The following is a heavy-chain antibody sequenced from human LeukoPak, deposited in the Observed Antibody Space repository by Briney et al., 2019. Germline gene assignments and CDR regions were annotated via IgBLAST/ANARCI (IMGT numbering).Heavy chain of an antibody. CDR3: AREGDTATAG. D-gene: IGHD5-18*01. Sequence: ASVTVSCTASGGTFSSYAISWVRQAPGQGLEWMGGIIPIFGTANYAQKFQGRVTITADESTSTAYMELSSLRSEDTAVYYCAREGDTATAGWGQGTLVTVSS. V-gene: IGHV1-69*01. CDR1: GGTFSSYA. J-gene: IGHJ4*02. CDR2: IIPIFGTA.